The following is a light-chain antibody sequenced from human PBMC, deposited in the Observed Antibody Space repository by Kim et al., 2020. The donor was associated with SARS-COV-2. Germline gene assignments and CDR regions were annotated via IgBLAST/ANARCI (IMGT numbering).Light chain of an antibody. CDR2: GPT. V-gene: IGKV3-15*01. CDR3: QQYNNWPLS. Sequence: VSPGESATFSCRASQSVNNNLAWYQQKPGQAPRLLIYGPTTRATGIPVKFSGGGYGTEFTLTISSLQSEDFAVYYCQQYNNWPLSFGGGTKVDIK. CDR1: QSVNNN. J-gene: IGKJ4*01.